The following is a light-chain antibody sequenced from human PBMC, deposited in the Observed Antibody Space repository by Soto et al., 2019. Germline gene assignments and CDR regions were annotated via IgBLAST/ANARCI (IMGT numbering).Light chain of an antibody. CDR3: QQYNNWPLT. CDR1: HRVSTY. J-gene: IGKJ4*01. Sequence: EIVMTQSPATRSVSPVERATLSCRASHRVSTYLAWYQQKPGQAPRLLIYDVSTRATGIPDRFSGSGSGTAFTLTISSLHFEDIAVYYCQQYNNWPLTFGGGTKVDIK. V-gene: IGKV3-15*01. CDR2: DVS.